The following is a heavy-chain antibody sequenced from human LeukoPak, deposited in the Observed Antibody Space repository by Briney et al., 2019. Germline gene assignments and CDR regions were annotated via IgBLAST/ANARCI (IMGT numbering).Heavy chain of an antibody. CDR1: GFTVSSNY. D-gene: IGHD4-11*01. V-gene: IGHV3-11*01. CDR2: ISSSGSTI. Sequence: PGGSLRLSCAASGFTVSSNYMSWVRQAPGKGLEWVSYISSSGSTIYYADSVKGRFTISRDNAKNSLYLQMNSLRAEDTAVYYCARDGDSNYGKSFDYWGQGTLVTVSS. CDR3: ARDGDSNYGKSFDY. J-gene: IGHJ4*02.